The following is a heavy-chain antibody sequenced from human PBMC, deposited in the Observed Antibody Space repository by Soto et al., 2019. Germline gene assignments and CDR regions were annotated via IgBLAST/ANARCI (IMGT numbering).Heavy chain of an antibody. J-gene: IGHJ6*03. D-gene: IGHD3-10*01. Sequence: GGSLRLSCAASGFTFSSYDMHWVRQATGKGLEWVSAIGTAGDTYYPGSVKGRFTISRENAKNSLYLQMNSLRAGDTAVYYCARARGPRITMVRGVVYYYYMDVWGKGTTVTVSS. V-gene: IGHV3-13*01. CDR2: IGTAGDT. CDR3: ARARGPRITMVRGVVYYYYMDV. CDR1: GFTFSSYD.